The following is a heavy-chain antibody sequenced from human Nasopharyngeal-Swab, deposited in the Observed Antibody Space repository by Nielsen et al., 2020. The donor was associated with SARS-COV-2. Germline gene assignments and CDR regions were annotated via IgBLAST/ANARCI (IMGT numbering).Heavy chain of an antibody. D-gene: IGHD5-24*01. CDR1: GFIFSNYW. J-gene: IGHJ4*02. CDR3: AVDGY. Sequence: GESLQISCAASGFIFSNYWMSWVRQAPGKGLEWVANIKQDGSEKYYVDSVKGRFTISRDNAKNSLYLQMNSLRAEDTAVYYCAVDGYWGQGTLVTVSS. V-gene: IGHV3-7*01. CDR2: IKQDGSEK.